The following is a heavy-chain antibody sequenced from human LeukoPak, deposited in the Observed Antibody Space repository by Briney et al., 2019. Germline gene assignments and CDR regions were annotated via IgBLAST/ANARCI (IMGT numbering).Heavy chain of an antibody. CDR2: ISSTGGT. Sequence: SETLSLTCTVSGGSISRSSWSWIRQPPGKRLEWMGFISSTGGTNYSPYLKSRVTMSVDTSKNQFSLKLNSVTDADTAVYYCARDCGSGGNCYPRGMDVWGQGSTVTVSS. D-gene: IGHD2-15*01. V-gene: IGHV4-59*01. J-gene: IGHJ6*02. CDR3: ARDCGSGGNCYPRGMDV. CDR1: GGSISRSS.